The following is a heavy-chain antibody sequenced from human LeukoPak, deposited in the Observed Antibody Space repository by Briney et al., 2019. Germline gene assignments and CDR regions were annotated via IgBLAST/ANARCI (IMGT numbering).Heavy chain of an antibody. J-gene: IGHJ6*02. CDR1: GYTFTSYA. D-gene: IGHD2-2*01. CDR2: INAGNGNT. Sequence: ASVKVSCKASGYTFTSYAMHWVRQAPGQRLEWMGWINAGNGNTKYSQKFQGRVTITADESTSTAYMELSSLRSENTAVYYCARELPAATESWAYYGMDVWGQGTTVTVSS. CDR3: ARELPAATESWAYYGMDV. V-gene: IGHV1-3*01.